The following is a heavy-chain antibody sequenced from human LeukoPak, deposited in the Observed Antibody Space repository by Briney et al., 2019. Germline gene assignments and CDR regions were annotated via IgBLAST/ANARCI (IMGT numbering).Heavy chain of an antibody. J-gene: IGHJ4*02. CDR1: GFTFSSYA. V-gene: IGHV3-23*01. CDR3: AKGNCRGTSCYSDY. Sequence: GGSLRLSCAASGFTFSSYAMRWVRQAPGKGLEWVSGISGSGGSTYYAESVKGRFTIARENSKNTLYLQMNSLRAEDTAVDYCAKGNCRGTSCYSDYWGQGTLVTVSS. D-gene: IGHD2-2*02. CDR2: ISGSGGST.